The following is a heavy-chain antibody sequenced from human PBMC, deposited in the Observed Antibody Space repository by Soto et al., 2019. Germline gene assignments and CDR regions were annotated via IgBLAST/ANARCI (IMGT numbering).Heavy chain of an antibody. CDR3: ASLSRGSQSGHRPTKNAFDI. D-gene: IGHD1-26*01. CDR2: IYYSGSI. V-gene: IGHV4-59*01. CDR1: GGSISSYY. J-gene: IGHJ3*02. Sequence: QVQLQESGPGLVKPSETLSLTCTVSGGSISSYYWSWIRQPPGKGLEWIGYIYYSGSINYNPSLKSRVTISVDTSKNQFSLKLSSVTAADTAVYYCASLSRGSQSGHRPTKNAFDIWGQGTMVTVSS.